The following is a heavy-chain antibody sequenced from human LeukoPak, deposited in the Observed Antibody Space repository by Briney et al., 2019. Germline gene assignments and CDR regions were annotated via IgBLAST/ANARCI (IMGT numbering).Heavy chain of an antibody. CDR2: IYYSGST. Sequence: SETLSLTCSVSGGSIRGYYWNWIRQPPGKGLEWIGYIYYSGSTNYNPSLKSRVTISVDTSKNQFSLKLSSVTAADTAVYYCARHFRPARRGFDYWGQGTLVTVSS. J-gene: IGHJ4*02. V-gene: IGHV4-59*08. D-gene: IGHD6-6*01. CDR1: GGSIRGYY. CDR3: ARHFRPARRGFDY.